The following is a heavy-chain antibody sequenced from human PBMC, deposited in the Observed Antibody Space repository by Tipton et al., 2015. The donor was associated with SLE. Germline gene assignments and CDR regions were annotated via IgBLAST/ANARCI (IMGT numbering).Heavy chain of an antibody. D-gene: IGHD1-1*01. CDR3: AREGWRVEVHALDT. CDR2: LDPSGST. J-gene: IGHJ3*02. CDR1: GVSISVAS. V-gene: IGHV4-4*08. Sequence: GLVKPSETLSLTCNVSGVSISVASWSWIRQPPGKKLEWIGYLDPSGSTTHNPSLQSRVTISVDTSKNQFSLKLNSVTDADTAVYYCAREGWRVEVHALDTWGQCTMVTVSS.